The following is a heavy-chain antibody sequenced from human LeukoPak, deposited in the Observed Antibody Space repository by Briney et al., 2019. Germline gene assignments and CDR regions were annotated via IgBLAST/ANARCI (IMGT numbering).Heavy chain of an antibody. J-gene: IGHJ6*03. V-gene: IGHV3-23*01. D-gene: IGHD2-15*01. Sequence: GGSLRLSCAASGFTFSNYAMNWVRQAPGKGLEWVSSISGVGDSTYYAESVKGRFTISRDNSKNTVHLQMNSLRVEDTAIYYCAKRADGCSGVSCYYYYMDVWGKGTTVTVSS. CDR1: GFTFSNYA. CDR3: AKRADGCSGVSCYYYYMDV. CDR2: ISGVGDST.